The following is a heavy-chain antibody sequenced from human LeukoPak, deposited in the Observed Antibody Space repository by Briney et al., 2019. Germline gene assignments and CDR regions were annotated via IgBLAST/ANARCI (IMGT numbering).Heavy chain of an antibody. J-gene: IGHJ3*02. Sequence: ASVKVSCKASGYTFTSYGISWVRQAPGQGLEWMGWISAYNGNTNYSQKLQGRVTVTTDTSTSTAYMELRSLRSDDTAVYYCASSDSRYSSGWDAFDIWGQGTMVTVSS. CDR1: GYTFTSYG. V-gene: IGHV1-18*04. CDR3: ASSDSRYSSGWDAFDI. CDR2: ISAYNGNT. D-gene: IGHD6-19*01.